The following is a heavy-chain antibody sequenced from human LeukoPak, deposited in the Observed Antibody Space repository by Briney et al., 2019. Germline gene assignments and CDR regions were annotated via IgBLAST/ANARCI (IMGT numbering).Heavy chain of an antibody. CDR2: IYYSGST. Sequence: SETLSLTCTVSGGSISSSSYYWGWIRQPPGKGLEWIGSIYYSGSTYYNPSLKSRVTISVDTSKNQFSLKLSSVTAADTAVYYCARGSAFDIWGQGTMVTVSS. D-gene: IGHD1-26*01. CDR3: ARGSAFDI. CDR1: GGSISSSSYY. V-gene: IGHV4-39*01. J-gene: IGHJ3*02.